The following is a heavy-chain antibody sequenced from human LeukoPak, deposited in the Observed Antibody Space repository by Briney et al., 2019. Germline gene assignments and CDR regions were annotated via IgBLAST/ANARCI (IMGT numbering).Heavy chain of an antibody. CDR3: AREISSWYRTEGRFDP. CDR1: GFTFSNYW. V-gene: IGHV3-7*01. J-gene: IGHJ5*02. CDR2: IKQDGTER. D-gene: IGHD6-13*01. Sequence: GGSLRLSCAASGFTFSNYWMTWVRQAPGKGLEWVANIKQDGTERYYVESLEGRFIISRDNAKYSLYLQINSMRAEDTAVYYCAREISSWYRTEGRFDPWGQGTLVTVSS.